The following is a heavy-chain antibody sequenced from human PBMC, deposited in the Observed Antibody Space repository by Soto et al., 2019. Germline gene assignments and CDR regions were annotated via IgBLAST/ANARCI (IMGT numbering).Heavy chain of an antibody. CDR3: ARARTSIAAAGTSYFDY. CDR1: GYTFTGYY. V-gene: IGHV1-2*02. D-gene: IGHD6-13*01. J-gene: IGHJ4*02. CDR2: INPNSGST. Sequence: ASVKVSCKASGYTFTGYYMHWVRQAPGQGLEWMGWINPNSGSTNYAQKFQGRVTMTRDTSISTAYMELSRLRSDDTAVYYCARARTSIAAAGTSYFDYWGQGTLVTVSS.